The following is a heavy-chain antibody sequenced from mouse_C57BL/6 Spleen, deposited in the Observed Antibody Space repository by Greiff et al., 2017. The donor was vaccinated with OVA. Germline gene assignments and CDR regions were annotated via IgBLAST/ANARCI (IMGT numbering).Heavy chain of an antibody. D-gene: IGHD1-1*02. CDR3: VRGGGKGDY. Sequence: EVKLMESGGGLVQPKGSLKLSCAASGFSFNTYAMNWVRQAPGKGLEWVARIRSKSNNYATYYADSVKDRFTISRDDSESMLYLQMNNLKTEDTAMYYCVRGGGKGDYWGQGTTLTVSS. J-gene: IGHJ2*01. CDR1: GFSFNTYA. CDR2: IRSKSNNYAT. V-gene: IGHV10-1*01.